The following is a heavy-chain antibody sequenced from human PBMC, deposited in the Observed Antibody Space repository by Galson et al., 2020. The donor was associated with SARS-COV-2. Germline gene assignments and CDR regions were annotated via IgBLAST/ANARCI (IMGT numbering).Heavy chain of an antibody. J-gene: IGHJ4*02. D-gene: IGHD3-22*01. CDR2: ISAYNGNT. CDR1: GYTFTSYG. Sequence: DSVKVSCKASGYTFTSYGISWVRQAPGQGLEWMGWISAYNGNTNYAQKLQGRVTMTTDTSTSTAYMELRSLRSDDTAVYYCAREADSSGYLYGFDYWGQGTLVTVSS. CDR3: AREADSSGYLYGFDY. V-gene: IGHV1-18*01.